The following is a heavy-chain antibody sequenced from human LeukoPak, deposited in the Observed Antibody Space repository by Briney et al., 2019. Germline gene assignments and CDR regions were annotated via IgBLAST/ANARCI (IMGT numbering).Heavy chain of an antibody. Sequence: ASVKVSCKASGYTFTSYGISWVRQAPGQGLEWMGWISAYNGNTNYAQKLQGRVTMTTDTSTSTAYMELRSLRSDDTAVYFCARVSGSGLYFKSFGPWGQGTLVIVSS. V-gene: IGHV1-18*01. J-gene: IGHJ5*01. D-gene: IGHD3-10*01. CDR3: ARVSGSGLYFKSFGP. CDR2: ISAYNGNT. CDR1: GYTFTSYG.